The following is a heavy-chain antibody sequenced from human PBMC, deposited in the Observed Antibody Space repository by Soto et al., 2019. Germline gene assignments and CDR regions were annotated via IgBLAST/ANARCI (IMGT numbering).Heavy chain of an antibody. CDR2: VGGSDTDK. J-gene: IGHJ3*02. D-gene: IGHD2-8*01. Sequence: EVQLLESGGGVVQPGGSLRLSCTASGFTFSAYAMSWVRQALGKGLQWVSGVGGSDTDKHYADSVRGRFTVSRDNSKNKLYLQLNSLRADDTAVYYCAKDATAVNGVWDPFDMWGQGTEVTVSS. CDR3: AKDATAVNGVWDPFDM. V-gene: IGHV3-23*01. CDR1: GFTFSAYA.